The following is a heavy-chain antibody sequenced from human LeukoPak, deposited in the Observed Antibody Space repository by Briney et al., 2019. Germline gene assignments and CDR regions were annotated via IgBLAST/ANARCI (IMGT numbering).Heavy chain of an antibody. Sequence: ASVKVSCKASGYTFTGYYMHWVRQAPGQGLEWMGWINPNSGGTNYAQKFQGRVTMTRDTSISTVYMELSRLRSDDTAVYYCASANYDFWSGYFAHAGYYFDYWGQGTLVTVSS. CDR2: INPNSGGT. J-gene: IGHJ4*02. V-gene: IGHV1-2*02. CDR3: ASANYDFWSGYFAHAGYYFDY. D-gene: IGHD3-3*01. CDR1: GYTFTGYY.